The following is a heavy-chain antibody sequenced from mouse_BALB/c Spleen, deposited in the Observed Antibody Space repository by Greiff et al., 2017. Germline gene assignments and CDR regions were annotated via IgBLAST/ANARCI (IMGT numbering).Heavy chain of an antibody. CDR1: GFTFSSFG. V-gene: IGHV5-17*02. Sequence: EVQRVESGGGLVQPGGSRKLSCAASGFTFSSFGMHWVRQAPEKGLEWVAYISSGSSTIYYADTVKGRFTISRDNPKNTLFLQMTSLRSEDTAMYYCARSNWDWDFDYWGQGTTLTVSS. CDR2: ISSGSSTI. J-gene: IGHJ2*01. CDR3: ARSNWDWDFDY. D-gene: IGHD4-1*01.